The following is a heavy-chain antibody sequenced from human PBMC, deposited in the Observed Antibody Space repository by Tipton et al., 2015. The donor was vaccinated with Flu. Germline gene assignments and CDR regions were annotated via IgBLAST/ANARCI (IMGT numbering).Heavy chain of an antibody. CDR1: GGSISSSSYY. V-gene: IGHV4-61*02. CDR2: IYTSGST. J-gene: IGHJ3*02. Sequence: TLSLTCTVSGGSISSSSYYWGWIRQPPGKGLEWIGRIYTSGSTNYNPSLKSRVTISVDTSKNQFSLKLSSVTAADTAVYYCAREGDSSGHDAFDIWGQGTMVTVSS. CDR3: AREGDSSGHDAFDI. D-gene: IGHD3-22*01.